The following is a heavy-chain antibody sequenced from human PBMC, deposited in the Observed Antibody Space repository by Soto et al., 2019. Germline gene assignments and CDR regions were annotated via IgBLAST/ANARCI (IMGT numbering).Heavy chain of an antibody. D-gene: IGHD3-16*01. CDR3: ARHVGHPFDS. CDR1: GASIDSTW. V-gene: IGHV4-4*02. CDR2: IFHNGHT. J-gene: IGHJ4*02. Sequence: QVQLQESGPGLVKPSGTLSLTCAVSGASIDSTWWSWVRQPPGKGLEWIGEIFHNGHTSYNPSLTSRVSMPLAKSNNPFSLNLNSVTAADTAVYYCARHVGHPFDSWGQGTLLTVSS.